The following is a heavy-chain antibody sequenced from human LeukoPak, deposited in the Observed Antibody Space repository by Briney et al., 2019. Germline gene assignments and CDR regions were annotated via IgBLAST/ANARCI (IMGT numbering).Heavy chain of an antibody. J-gene: IGHJ4*02. Sequence: GGSLRLSCAASGFTFSSYSMNWVRQAPGKGLKWVSYISSSSSTIYYADSVKGRFTISRDNAKNSLYLQMNSLRAEDTAVYYCARDLYYYGSGSNHDYWGQGTLVTVSS. CDR2: ISSSSSTI. V-gene: IGHV3-48*01. CDR3: ARDLYYYGSGSNHDY. D-gene: IGHD3-10*01. CDR1: GFTFSSYS.